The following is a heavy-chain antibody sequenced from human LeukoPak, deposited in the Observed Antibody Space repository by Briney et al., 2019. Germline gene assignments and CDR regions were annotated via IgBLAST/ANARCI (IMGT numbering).Heavy chain of an antibody. CDR1: GGSITGYH. D-gene: IGHD6-13*01. J-gene: IGHJ6*02. CDR2: IYSNEAT. V-gene: IGHV4-4*08. CDR3: ASAGSSWTPWYYGMDV. Sequence: PSETLSLTCTVSGGSITGYHWSWIRQPPGKGLEWIGYIYSNEATQYKPSLKSRVTISVDTSKNQFSLKLSSVTAADTAVYYCASAGSSWTPWYYGMDVWGQGTTVTVSS.